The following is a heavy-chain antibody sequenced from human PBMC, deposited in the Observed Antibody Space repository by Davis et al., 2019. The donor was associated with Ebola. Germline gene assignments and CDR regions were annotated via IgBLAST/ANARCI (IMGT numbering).Heavy chain of an antibody. J-gene: IGHJ6*02. CDR2: ISSSSSYI. CDR3: ARDPTRTYYDFWSGSSDYYYGMDV. CDR1: GFTFSRYS. D-gene: IGHD3-3*01. V-gene: IGHV3-21*01. Sequence: PGGSLRLSCAASGFTFSRYSMNWVRQAPGKGLDWVSSISSSSSYIYYADSVKGRFTISRDNAKNSLYLQMNSLRAEDTAVYYCARDPTRTYYDFWSGSSDYYYGMDVWGQGTTVTVSS.